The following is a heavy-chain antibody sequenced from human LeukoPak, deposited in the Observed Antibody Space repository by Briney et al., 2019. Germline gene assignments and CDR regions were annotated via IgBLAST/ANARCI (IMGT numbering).Heavy chain of an antibody. CDR3: ASGYSYGYNALDY. J-gene: IGHJ4*02. D-gene: IGHD5-18*01. Sequence: SETLSLTCAVYGGSFSGYYWNWIRQPPGKGLEWIGEINHSGSTNYNPSLKSRVTISVDTSKNQFSLKLSSVTAADTAEYYCASGYSYGYNALDYWGQGTLVTVSS. CDR1: GGSFSGYY. CDR2: INHSGST. V-gene: IGHV4-34*01.